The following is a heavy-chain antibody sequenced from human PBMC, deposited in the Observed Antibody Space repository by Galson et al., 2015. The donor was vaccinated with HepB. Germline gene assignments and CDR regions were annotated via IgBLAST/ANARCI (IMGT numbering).Heavy chain of an antibody. J-gene: IGHJ1*01. CDR3: ARAADDSRTYLWSD. D-gene: IGHD2-21*01. V-gene: IGHV4-39*02. Sequence: ETLSLTCSVSGVSIRNNRYYWGWIRQSPGKGLEWLGNIHYTGNTYYNPSLNGRLTVSQDKSKNHFSLNLRSVTAADTAVYYCARAADDSRTYLWSDWGQGTRVIVSS. CDR2: IHYTGNT. CDR1: GVSIRNNRYY.